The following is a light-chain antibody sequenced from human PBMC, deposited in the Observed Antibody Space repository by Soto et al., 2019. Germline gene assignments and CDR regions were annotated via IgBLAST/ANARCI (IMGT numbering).Light chain of an antibody. Sequence: DIVMTPSPDSLAVSLGERATINCKSSQSVLYSSNNKNYFAWYQQKSGQPPKLLIYWASTRESGVPDRFSGSGSGTDFTLTISSLQAEDVAVYYCQQYYSTPYTFGQGTKLEIK. CDR1: QSVLYSSNNKNY. CDR2: WAS. J-gene: IGKJ2*01. CDR3: QQYYSTPYT. V-gene: IGKV4-1*01.